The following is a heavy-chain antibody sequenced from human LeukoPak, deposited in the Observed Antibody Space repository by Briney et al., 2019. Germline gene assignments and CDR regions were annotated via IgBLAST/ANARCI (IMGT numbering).Heavy chain of an antibody. CDR1: GFTFSSTS. Sequence: GGSLRLSCAASGFTFSSTSMSWVRQAPGKGLEWVAVTVGGGDGTYYADSVKGRFTISRDNSKNTLYLQMNSLRAEDTAVYYCARDGAAAAAPEDYWGQGTLVTVSS. V-gene: IGHV3-23*01. CDR3: ARDGAAAAAPEDY. CDR2: TVGGGDGT. J-gene: IGHJ4*02. D-gene: IGHD6-25*01.